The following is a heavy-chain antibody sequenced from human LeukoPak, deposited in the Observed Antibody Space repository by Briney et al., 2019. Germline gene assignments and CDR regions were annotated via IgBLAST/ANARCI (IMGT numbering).Heavy chain of an antibody. J-gene: IGHJ5*02. D-gene: IGHD3-10*01. V-gene: IGHV3-7*01. CDR2: INQDGSGK. CDR1: GFSIGTYW. CDR3: ARTQLNGSRAP. Sequence: PGGSLRLSCAASGFSIGTYWMTWARQVPRKGLEWVANINQDGSGKSYVDSVKGRFTISRDNAKNSLYLQMNGLRADDTAVYYCARTQLNGSRAPWGQGTLVTVSS.